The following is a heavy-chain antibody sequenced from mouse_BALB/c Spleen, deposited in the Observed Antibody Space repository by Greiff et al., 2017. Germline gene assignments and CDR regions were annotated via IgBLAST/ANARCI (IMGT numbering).Heavy chain of an antibody. Sequence: EVQLQESGPGLVKPSQSLSLTCTVTGYSITSDYAWNWIRQFPGNKLEWMGYISYSGSTSYNPSLKSRISITRDTSKNQFFLQLNSVTTEDTATYYCARCSYGLYAMDYWGQGTSVTVSS. CDR1: GYSITSDYA. CDR2: ISYSGST. J-gene: IGHJ4*01. D-gene: IGHD1-1*02. CDR3: ARCSYGLYAMDY. V-gene: IGHV3-2*02.